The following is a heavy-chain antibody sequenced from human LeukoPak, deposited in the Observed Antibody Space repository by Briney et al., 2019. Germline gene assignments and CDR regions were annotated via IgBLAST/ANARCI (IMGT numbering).Heavy chain of an antibody. Sequence: GRSLGLSCAASGFTFSSYAMHWVRQAPGKGLEWVAVISYDGSNKYYADSVKGRFTISRDNSKNTLYLQMNSLRAEDTAVYYCARGVAPYSSSRKPIDYWGQGTLVTVSS. CDR1: GFTFSSYA. D-gene: IGHD6-6*01. CDR3: ARGVAPYSSSRKPIDY. V-gene: IGHV3-30*01. J-gene: IGHJ4*02. CDR2: ISYDGSNK.